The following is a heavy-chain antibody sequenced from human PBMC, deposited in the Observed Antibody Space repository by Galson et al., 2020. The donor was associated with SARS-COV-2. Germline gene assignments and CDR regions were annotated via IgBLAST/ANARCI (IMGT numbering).Heavy chain of an antibody. J-gene: IGHJ3*02. CDR3: ARAPYGDYVDIAFDI. CDR1: GFTFSDYY. Sequence: NSGGSLRLSCAASGFTFSDYYMSWIPQAPGKGLEWVSYISSSCSTIYYADSVKGRFTISRDNAKNSLYLQMNSLRAEDTAVYYCARAPYGDYVDIAFDIWGQGTMVTVSS. D-gene: IGHD4-17*01. V-gene: IGHV3-11*01. CDR2: ISSSCSTI.